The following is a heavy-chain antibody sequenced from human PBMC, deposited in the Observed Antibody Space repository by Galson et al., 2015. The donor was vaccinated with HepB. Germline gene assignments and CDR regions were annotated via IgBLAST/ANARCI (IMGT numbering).Heavy chain of an antibody. CDR3: AKARPSTEYRLLYVYFDC. CDR2: ITGSGGST. D-gene: IGHD2-2*02. CDR1: GFTFSDYA. V-gene: IGHV3-23*01. J-gene: IGHJ4*02. Sequence: SLRLSCAASGFTFSDYAMSWVRQDLGRGLEWVSTITGSGGSTDYADSVKGRFTISRDNSKNTLYLQMNGLRAEDAAIYYCAKARPSTEYRLLYVYFDCWGQGTLVTVSS.